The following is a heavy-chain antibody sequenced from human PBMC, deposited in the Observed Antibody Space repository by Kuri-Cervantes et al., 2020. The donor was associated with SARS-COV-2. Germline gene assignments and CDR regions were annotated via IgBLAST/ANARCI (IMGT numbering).Heavy chain of an antibody. CDR3: ARDPGSWGAMDV. V-gene: IGHV3-53*01. CDR1: GFTVSSNY. D-gene: IGHD3-16*01. Sequence: GESLKISCAASGFTVSSNYMSWVRQAPGKGLEWVSVIYSGGNTFSADSVRGRFTISRDSYNNILFLQMDSLRFEDTALYYCARDPGSWGAMDVWGHGTMVTVSS. CDR2: IYSGGNT. J-gene: IGHJ3*01.